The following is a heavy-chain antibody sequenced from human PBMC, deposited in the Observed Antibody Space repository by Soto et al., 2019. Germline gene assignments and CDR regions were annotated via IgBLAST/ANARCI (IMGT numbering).Heavy chain of an antibody. CDR2: ISYDGSNK. V-gene: IGHV3-30*03. CDR1: GFTFSSYG. CDR3: AIKTYGMDV. Sequence: LRLSCAASGFTFSSYGMHWVRQAPGKGLEWVAVISYDGSNKYYADSVKGRFTISRDNSKNTLYLQMNSLRAEDTAVYYCAIKTYGMDVWGQGTTVTVS. J-gene: IGHJ6*02.